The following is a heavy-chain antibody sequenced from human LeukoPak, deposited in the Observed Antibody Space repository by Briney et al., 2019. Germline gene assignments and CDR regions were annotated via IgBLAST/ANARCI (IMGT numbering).Heavy chain of an antibody. CDR1: GGSFSGYY. Sequence: PSETLSLTCAVYGGSFSGYYWSWIRQPPGKGLEWIGEINHSGSTNYIPSLKSRVTISVDTSKNQFSLKLSSVTAADTAVYYCARGRGWQLGLEDNDFDYWGQGTLVTVSS. J-gene: IGHJ4*02. CDR2: INHSGST. D-gene: IGHD6-6*01. CDR3: ARGRGWQLGLEDNDFDY. V-gene: IGHV4-34*01.